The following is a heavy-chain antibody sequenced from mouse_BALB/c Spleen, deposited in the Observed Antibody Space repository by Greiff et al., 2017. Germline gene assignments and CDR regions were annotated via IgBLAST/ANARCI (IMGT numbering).Heavy chain of an antibody. CDR1: GYAFTNYL. V-gene: IGHV1-54*01. Sequence: VQLQQSGAELVRPGTSVKVSCKASGYAFTNYLIEWVKQRPGQGLEWIGVINPGSGGTNYNEKFKGKATLTADKSSSTAYMQLSSLTSDDSAVYFCARRLRLKAMDYWGQGTSVTVSS. J-gene: IGHJ4*01. CDR3: ARRLRLKAMDY. CDR2: INPGSGGT. D-gene: IGHD1-2*01.